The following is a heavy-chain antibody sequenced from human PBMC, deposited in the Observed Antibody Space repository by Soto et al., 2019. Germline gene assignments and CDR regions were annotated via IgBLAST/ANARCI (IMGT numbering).Heavy chain of an antibody. CDR3: ARLSSDRSAVASPFDY. CDR2: MYYSGST. V-gene: IGHV4-59*08. J-gene: IGHJ4*02. D-gene: IGHD6-19*01. Sequence: SETLSLTCTVSGGSINNYYWSWIRQPPGKGLEWIGYMYYSGSTNYNPSLKSRVTISVDTSKNQFSLKLSSVTAADTAVYYCARLSSDRSAVASPFDYWGQGTLVTVSS. CDR1: GGSINNYY.